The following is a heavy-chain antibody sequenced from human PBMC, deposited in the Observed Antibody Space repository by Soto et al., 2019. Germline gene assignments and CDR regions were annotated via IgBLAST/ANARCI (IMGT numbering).Heavy chain of an antibody. D-gene: IGHD3-10*01. CDR3: AKGFSYGSGSYNWFDP. V-gene: IGHV1-69*06. CDR1: GGAFSSYS. CDR2: IIPIFGTA. J-gene: IGHJ5*02. Sequence: SVKVSCKASGGAFSSYSISWVRQAPGQGLEWMGGIIPIFGTADYAQKFQGRVTITADKSTSTAYMELSSLRSEDTAVYYCAKGFSYGSGSYNWFDPWGQGTLVTVSS.